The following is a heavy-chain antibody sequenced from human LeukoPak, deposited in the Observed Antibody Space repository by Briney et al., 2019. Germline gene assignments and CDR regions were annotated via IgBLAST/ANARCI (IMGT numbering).Heavy chain of an antibody. D-gene: IGHD4-11*01. CDR3: AAGPSSNGHQLPY. CDR1: GFTFSGYW. Sequence: GGSLRLSCEASGFTFSGYWMHWVRHAPGKGLVWVSRMSSDSTRSSHADSVKGRFTISRNNAKKMVYLQMNSLRVEDSAVYYCAAGPSSNGHQLPYWGQGTLVTVSS. J-gene: IGHJ4*02. V-gene: IGHV3-74*01. CDR2: MSSDSTRS.